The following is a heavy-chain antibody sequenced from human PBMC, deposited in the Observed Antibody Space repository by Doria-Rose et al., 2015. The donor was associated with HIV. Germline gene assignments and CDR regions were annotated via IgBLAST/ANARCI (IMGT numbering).Heavy chain of an antibody. V-gene: IGHV4-34*01. Sequence: QVQLQQWGAGLVKPSETLSLTCAVFGGSFSGYYWSWIRQPPGKELEWIGEIHHSGSTNYKTSLKSRVTISFDTSENLFSLKLSSVTAADTAVYYCARGLLRGGWNDVDYYYGMDVWGQGTTVTVSS. CDR1: GGSFSGYY. D-gene: IGHD1-1*01. J-gene: IGHJ6*02. CDR2: IHHSGST. CDR3: ARGLLRGGWNDVDYYYGMDV.